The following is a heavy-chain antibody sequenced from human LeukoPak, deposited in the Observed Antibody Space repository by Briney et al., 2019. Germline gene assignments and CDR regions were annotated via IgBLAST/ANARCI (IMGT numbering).Heavy chain of an antibody. J-gene: IGHJ4*02. CDR3: AKDDTDYVWGSYRPFDY. CDR1: GFDFSSNW. CDR2: IKGDGIST. D-gene: IGHD3-16*02. V-gene: IGHV3-74*01. Sequence: PGGSLRLSCAVSGFDFSSNWMHWVRHAPGQGLVWVSRIKGDGISTNYADSVKGRFTISRDIAKNTLYLQMNSLRAEDTAVYYCAKDDTDYVWGSYRPFDYWGQGTLVTVSS.